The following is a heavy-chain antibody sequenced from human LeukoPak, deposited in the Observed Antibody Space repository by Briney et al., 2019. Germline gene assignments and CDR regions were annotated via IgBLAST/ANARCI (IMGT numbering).Heavy chain of an antibody. J-gene: IGHJ4*02. Sequence: QSGGSLRLSCAASKFTFSAYWMSWVRQAPGKGLEWVASIKQDGSEKNYVDSVKGRFTVSRDNAKTSLYLQMNSLRAEDTAVYYCVRDRCSGISCFFDYWGQGTLVTVSS. D-gene: IGHD2-15*01. CDR1: KFTFSAYW. CDR3: VRDRCSGISCFFDY. CDR2: IKQDGSEK. V-gene: IGHV3-7*01.